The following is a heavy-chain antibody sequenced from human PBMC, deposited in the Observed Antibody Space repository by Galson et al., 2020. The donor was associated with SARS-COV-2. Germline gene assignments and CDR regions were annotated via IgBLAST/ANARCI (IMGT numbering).Heavy chain of an antibody. CDR1: GGSISSSSYY. D-gene: IGHD6-19*01. CDR3: ASRTFSSGWWPPIDY. Sequence: SETLSLTCPVSGGSISSSSYYWGWIRQPPGKGLEWIGSIYYSGSTYYNPSLKSRVTISVDTSKNQFSLKLSSVTAADTAVYYCASRTFSSGWWPPIDYWGQGTLVTVSS. J-gene: IGHJ4*02. V-gene: IGHV4-39*01. CDR2: IYYSGST.